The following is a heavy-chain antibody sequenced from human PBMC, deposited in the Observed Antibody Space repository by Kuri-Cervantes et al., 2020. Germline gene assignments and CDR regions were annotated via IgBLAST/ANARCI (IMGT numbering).Heavy chain of an antibody. CDR3: VRDGGSATAAAAGNYYHGMDV. J-gene: IGHJ6*02. V-gene: IGHV3-53*01. CDR2: IHRDGII. D-gene: IGHD6-13*01. Sequence: GGSLRLSCAASGFTFSNAWMSWVRQAPGKGLEWVSFIHRDGIIRYADSVQGRFTISRDNSKDTLYLLMNSLRAEDTAVYFCVRDGGSATAAAAGNYYHGMDVWGQGTTVTVSS. CDR1: GFTFSNAW.